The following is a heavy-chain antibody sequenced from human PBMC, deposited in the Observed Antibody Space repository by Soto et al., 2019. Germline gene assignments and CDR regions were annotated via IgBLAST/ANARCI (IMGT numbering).Heavy chain of an antibody. V-gene: IGHV1-2*04. Sequence: ASVKVSCKASGYTFSGYYMHWVRQAPGQGLEWMGWIIPNIGATNYAQKFQGWVTMTRDTSISTAYMELSRLRSDDTAVYYCSRDCLVSSAIDVYHYGIDDWGQGTTVTVSS. CDR2: IIPNIGAT. CDR3: SRDCLVSSAIDVYHYGIDD. D-gene: IGHD2-21*01. CDR1: GYTFSGYY. J-gene: IGHJ6*02.